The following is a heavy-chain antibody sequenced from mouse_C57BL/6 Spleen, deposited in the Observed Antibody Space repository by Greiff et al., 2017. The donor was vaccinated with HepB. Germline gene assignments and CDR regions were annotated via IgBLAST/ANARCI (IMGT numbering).Heavy chain of an antibody. D-gene: IGHD2-4*01. Sequence: EVKLMESGGDLVKPGGSLKLSCAASGFTFSSYGMSWVRQTPDKRLEWVATISSGGSYTYYPDSVKGRFTISRDNAKNTQYLQMSSLKSEDTAMYYCARLDYYYDAGAPYAMDYWGQGTSVTVSS. CDR3: ARLDYYYDAGAPYAMDY. V-gene: IGHV5-6*01. CDR2: ISSGGSYT. CDR1: GFTFSSYG. J-gene: IGHJ4*01.